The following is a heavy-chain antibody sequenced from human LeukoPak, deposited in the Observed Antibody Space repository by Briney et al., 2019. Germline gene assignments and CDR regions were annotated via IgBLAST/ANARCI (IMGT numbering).Heavy chain of an antibody. CDR2: ISSSSSYI. J-gene: IGHJ4*02. D-gene: IGHD1-26*01. CDR3: ASLLVGAIGENFDY. CDR1: GFTFSSYS. V-gene: IGHV3-21*01. Sequence: GGSLRLSCAASGFTFSSYSMNWVRQAPGKGLEWVSSISSSSSYIYYADSVKGRFTISRDNAKNSLYLQMNSLRAEDTAVYYCASLLVGAIGENFDYWGQGTLVTVSS.